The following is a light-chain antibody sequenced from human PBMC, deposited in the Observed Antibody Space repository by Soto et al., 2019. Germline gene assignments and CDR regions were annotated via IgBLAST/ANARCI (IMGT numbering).Light chain of an antibody. CDR1: QSISSY. J-gene: IGKJ4*01. Sequence: DIQMTQSPSSPSASVGDRVTITCRASQSISSYLNWYQQKPGKAPKLLIYAASSLQSGVPSRFSGSGSGTDFTLTISSLQPEDFATYYCQQSSSTPLTFGGGTKVEIK. CDR3: QQSSSTPLT. CDR2: AAS. V-gene: IGKV1-39*01.